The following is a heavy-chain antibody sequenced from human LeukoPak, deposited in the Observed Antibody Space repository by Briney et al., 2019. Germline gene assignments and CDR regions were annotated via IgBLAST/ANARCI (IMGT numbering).Heavy chain of an antibody. Sequence: PGGSLRLSCAASGFTVSSNYMSWVRQAPGKGLEWVSVIYSGGSTYYADSVKGRFTISRDNSKNTLYLQMNSLRAEDTAVYYCAKVSSWYDLDYWGQGTLVTVSS. J-gene: IGHJ4*02. CDR2: IYSGGST. D-gene: IGHD6-13*01. V-gene: IGHV3-53*01. CDR1: GFTVSSNY. CDR3: AKVSSWYDLDY.